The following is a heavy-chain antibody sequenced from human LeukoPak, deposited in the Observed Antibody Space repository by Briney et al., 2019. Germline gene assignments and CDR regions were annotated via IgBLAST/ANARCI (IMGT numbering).Heavy chain of an antibody. D-gene: IGHD5-12*01. CDR1: GGTFSSYA. CDR3: ARGATILIYFDY. V-gene: IGHV1-69*04. CDR2: IIPILGIA. Sequence: ASVKVSCKASGGTFSSYAISWVRQAPGQGLEWMGRIIPILGIANYAQKFQGRVTITADKSTSTAYMELSSLRSEDTAVYYCARGATILIYFDYWGQGTLVTVSS. J-gene: IGHJ4*02.